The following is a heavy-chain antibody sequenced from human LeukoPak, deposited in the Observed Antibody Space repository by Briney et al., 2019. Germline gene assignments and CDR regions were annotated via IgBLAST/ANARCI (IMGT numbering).Heavy chain of an antibody. V-gene: IGHV4-59*01. CDR3: ARGLTIYDILTAYYTFPYFDY. Sequence: KPSETLSLTCSVSGGSMSSYYWSWIRQPPGKGLEWIGYIYYSGSTNYSPSLKSRVTISVDTSKNQFSLNLSSVTAADTAVYYCARGLTIYDILTAYYTFPYFDYWGQGTLVTVSS. CDR1: GGSMSSYY. CDR2: IYYSGST. J-gene: IGHJ4*02. D-gene: IGHD3-9*01.